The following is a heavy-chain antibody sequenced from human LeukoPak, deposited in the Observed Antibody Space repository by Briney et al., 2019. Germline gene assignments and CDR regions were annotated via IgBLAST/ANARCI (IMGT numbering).Heavy chain of an antibody. V-gene: IGHV3-9*01. CDR2: LNWNSDNV. CDR1: GFTFDEHA. CDR3: AKDRCSNGVGCYYYYMDV. Sequence: PGGSLRLSCAASGFTFDEHAMHWVRQAPGKGLEWVSGLNWNSDNVVYADSVKGRFSISRDSSKNILYLQMNSLRAEDTAVYYCAKDRCSNGVGCYYYYMDVWGKGPRVTISS. J-gene: IGHJ6*03. D-gene: IGHD2-8*01.